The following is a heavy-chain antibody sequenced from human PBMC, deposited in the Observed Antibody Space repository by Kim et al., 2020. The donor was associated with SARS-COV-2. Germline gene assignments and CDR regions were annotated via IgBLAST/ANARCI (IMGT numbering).Heavy chain of an antibody. V-gene: IGHV4-31*02. D-gene: IGHD4-17*01. J-gene: IGHJ4*02. CDR3: ASGTVTMTHPTPLDY. Sequence: PSLKSRVTISVDTSKNQFSLKLSSVTAADTAVYYCASGTVTMTHPTPLDYWGQGTLVTVSS.